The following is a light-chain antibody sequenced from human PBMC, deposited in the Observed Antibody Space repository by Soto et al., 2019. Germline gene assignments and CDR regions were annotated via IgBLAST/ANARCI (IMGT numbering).Light chain of an antibody. CDR3: QQYGSSLSIT. J-gene: IGKJ5*01. CDR2: GAS. CDR1: QSVSSSY. V-gene: IGKV3-20*01. Sequence: VLTQSPGTLSLSPGERATLSCRASQSVSSSYLAWYKQKPGQAPRLLIYGASSRATGIPDRFSGSGSGTDFTLTISRLEPEDFAVYYCQQYGSSLSITFGQGTRLEI.